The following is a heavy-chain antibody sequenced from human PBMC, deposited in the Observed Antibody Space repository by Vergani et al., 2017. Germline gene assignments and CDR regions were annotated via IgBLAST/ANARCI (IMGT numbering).Heavy chain of an antibody. D-gene: IGHD3-3*01. Sequence: QLQLQESGPGLVKPSETLSLTCTVSGGSISSSSYYWGWIRQPXGKGLEWIGSIYYSGSTYYNPSLKSRVTISVDTSKNQFSLKLSSVTAADTAVYYCARDPYYDFWSGYYRSFDYWGQGTLVTVSS. J-gene: IGHJ4*02. CDR1: GGSISSSSYY. CDR3: ARDPYYDFWSGYYRSFDY. CDR2: IYYSGST. V-gene: IGHV4-39*07.